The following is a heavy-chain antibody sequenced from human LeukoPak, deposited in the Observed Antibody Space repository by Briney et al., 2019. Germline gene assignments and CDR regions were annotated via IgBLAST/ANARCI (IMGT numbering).Heavy chain of an antibody. J-gene: IGHJ4*02. D-gene: IGHD6-13*01. CDR3: AREHSSSWDQFDY. CDR1: GYTFTGYY. V-gene: IGHV1-2*02. Sequence: ASVKVSCKASGYTFTGYYMHWVRQAPGQGLEWMGWINPNSGGTNYAQKFQGRVTMTRDTSISTAYMELSRLRSDDTAVYYCAREHSSSWDQFDYWGQGTLVTVSS. CDR2: INPNSGGT.